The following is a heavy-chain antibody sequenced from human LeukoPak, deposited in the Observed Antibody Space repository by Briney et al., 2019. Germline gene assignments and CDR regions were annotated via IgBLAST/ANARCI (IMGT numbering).Heavy chain of an antibody. D-gene: IGHD6-19*01. CDR1: GFTFSSYA. CDR2: ISGSGGST. CDR3: AKRYSSGWYYFDY. V-gene: IGHV3-23*01. J-gene: IGHJ4*02. Sequence: GGSLRLSCAASGFTFSSYAMSWVRQAPGKGLEWVSAISGSGGSTYYADSVKGRFTITRDNSKNTLYLQMNSLRAEDTAVYYCAKRYSSGWYYFDYWGQGTLVTVSS.